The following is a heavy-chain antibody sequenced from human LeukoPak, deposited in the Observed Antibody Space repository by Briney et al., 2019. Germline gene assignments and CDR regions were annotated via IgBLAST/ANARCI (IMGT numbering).Heavy chain of an antibody. Sequence: ASVKVSCKASGYTLTSNFMHWVRQAPGQGFEWMGIIHPARGDTTYAQMFQGRVTMTSDTSTNTVYMQLNSLRSEDTAVYYCARESSGLDYWGQGTLVTVSS. V-gene: IGHV1-46*01. CDR2: IHPARGDT. CDR3: ARESSGLDY. J-gene: IGHJ4*02. D-gene: IGHD6-19*01. CDR1: GYTLTSNF.